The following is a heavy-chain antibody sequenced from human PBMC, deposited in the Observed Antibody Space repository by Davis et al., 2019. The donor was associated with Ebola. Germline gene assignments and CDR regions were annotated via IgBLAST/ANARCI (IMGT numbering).Heavy chain of an antibody. CDR1: GGSFSGYY. V-gene: IGHV4-34*01. Sequence: SETLSLPCAVYGGSFSGYYWSWIRHPPGKGLGWVGEINHSGSPNYNPSLKSRVTISVDTSKNQFSLKLSSVTAADTAVYYCARETTVTLIDYWGQGTLVTVSS. CDR3: ARETTVTLIDY. J-gene: IGHJ4*02. D-gene: IGHD4-17*01. CDR2: INHSGSP.